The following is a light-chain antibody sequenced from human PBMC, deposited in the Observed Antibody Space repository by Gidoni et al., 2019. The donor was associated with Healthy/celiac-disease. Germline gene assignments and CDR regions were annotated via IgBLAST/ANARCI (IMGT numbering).Light chain of an antibody. CDR2: EVS. CDR1: SSDVGGYNY. V-gene: IGLV2-14*01. Sequence: QSALTQPASVSGSPGQSLTISCTGTSSDVGGYNYVSWYQQHPGKAPKLMSYEVSNRPSGVSNRFSGSKSGNTASRTISGLQAEDEADYYCSSYTSSSTRHVVFGGGTKLTVL. CDR3: SSYTSSSTRHVV. J-gene: IGLJ2*01.